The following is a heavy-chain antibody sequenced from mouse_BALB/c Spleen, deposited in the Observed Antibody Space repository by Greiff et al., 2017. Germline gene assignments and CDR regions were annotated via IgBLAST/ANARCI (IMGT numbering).Heavy chain of an antibody. CDR1: GFTFSSFG. J-gene: IGHJ4*01. V-gene: IGHV5-17*02. Sequence: EVQLVESGGGLVQPGGSRKLSCAASGFTFSSFGMHWVRQAPEKGLEWVAYISSGSSTIYYADTVKGRFTISRDNPKNTLFLQMTSLSSEDTAMYYRARSYYGRSMDYWGQGTSVTVSS. CDR2: ISSGSSTI. CDR3: ARSYYGRSMDY. D-gene: IGHD1-1*01.